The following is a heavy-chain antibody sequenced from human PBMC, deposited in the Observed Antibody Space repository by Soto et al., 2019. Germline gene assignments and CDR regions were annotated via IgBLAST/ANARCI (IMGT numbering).Heavy chain of an antibody. CDR3: AHRLVGGGGMDV. CDR1: GFSLSTSGVG. CDR2: IYWDDDK. Sequence: QITLKESGPTLVKPTQTLTLTCSFSGFSLSTSGVGVGWIRQPPGKALEWLALIYWDDDKRYSPSLKSRLTITENTSKNQVVLTMTNMDPVDTATYYCAHRLVGGGGMDVWGQGTTVTVSS. D-gene: IGHD3-10*01. J-gene: IGHJ6*01. V-gene: IGHV2-5*02.